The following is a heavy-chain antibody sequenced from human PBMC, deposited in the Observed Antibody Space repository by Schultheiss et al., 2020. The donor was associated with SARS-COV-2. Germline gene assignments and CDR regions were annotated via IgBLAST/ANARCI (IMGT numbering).Heavy chain of an antibody. CDR3: ARQAALGRYYYDSSGPFDY. J-gene: IGHJ4*02. D-gene: IGHD3-22*01. Sequence: ASVKVSCKASGGTFSSYAISWVRQAPGQGLEWVAWISAGNGNTKYSQKFQGRVTITRDTSASTAYMELSSLRSEDTAVYYCARQAALGRYYYDSSGPFDYWGQGTLVTVSS. CDR1: GGTFSSYA. CDR2: ISAGNGNT. V-gene: IGHV1-3*01.